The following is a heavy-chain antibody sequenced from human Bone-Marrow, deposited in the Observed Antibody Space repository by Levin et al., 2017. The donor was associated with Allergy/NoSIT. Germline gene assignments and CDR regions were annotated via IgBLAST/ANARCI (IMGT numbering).Heavy chain of an antibody. D-gene: IGHD2-2*01. CDR3: ARGSRSSNSCYDY. CDR2: IYPGDSDT. V-gene: IGHV5-51*01. Sequence: PGGSLRLSCKGSGYSFTSYWIAWVRQMPGKDLEWMGIIYPGDSDTRYSPSFQGQVTISADKSISTAYLQWYSLKASDTAMYYCARGSRSSNSCYDYWGQGTLVTVSS. CDR1: GYSFTSYW. J-gene: IGHJ4*02.